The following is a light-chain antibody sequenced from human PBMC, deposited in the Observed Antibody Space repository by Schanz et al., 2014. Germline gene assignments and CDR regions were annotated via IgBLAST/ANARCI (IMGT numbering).Light chain of an antibody. CDR2: EGS. J-gene: IGLJ2*01. V-gene: IGLV2-14*02. CDR1: SSDVGSYNL. CDR3: CSYATTNTLV. Sequence: QSALTQPASVSGSPGQSITISCTGTSSDVGSYNLVSWYQQHPGKAPKLMIYEGSKRPSGVSNRFSGSESGNTASLTISGLQAEDEAGYYCCSYATTNTLVFGGGTKLTVL.